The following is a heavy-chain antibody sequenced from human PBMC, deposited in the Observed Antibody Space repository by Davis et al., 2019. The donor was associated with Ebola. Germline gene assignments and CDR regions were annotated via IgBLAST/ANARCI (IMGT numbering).Heavy chain of an antibody. CDR1: GFTFSNYD. J-gene: IGHJ4*02. D-gene: IGHD2-15*01. CDR2: ISASEGHT. Sequence: GESLKISCAASGFTFSNYDMSWVRHVPGKGLEWVSTISASEGHTHYSDSVRGRFTISRDNSKNTLYLQMNSPRAEDTATYYCARYCHYTDCSYFDCWGQGTMVAVSS. V-gene: IGHV3-23*01. CDR3: ARYCHYTDCSYFDC.